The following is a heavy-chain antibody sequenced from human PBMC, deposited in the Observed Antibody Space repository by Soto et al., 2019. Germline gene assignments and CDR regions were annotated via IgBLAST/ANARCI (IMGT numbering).Heavy chain of an antibody. CDR3: ARVYDFWSGYFSGAYFDY. D-gene: IGHD3-3*01. CDR2: IIPIFGTA. CDR1: GGTFSSYA. Sequence: GASVKVSCKASGGTFSSYAISWVRQAPGQGLEWMGGIIPIFGTANYAQKFQGRVTITADESTSTAYMELSSLRSEDTAVYYCARVYDFWSGYFSGAYFDYWGQGTLVTVSS. J-gene: IGHJ4*02. V-gene: IGHV1-69*13.